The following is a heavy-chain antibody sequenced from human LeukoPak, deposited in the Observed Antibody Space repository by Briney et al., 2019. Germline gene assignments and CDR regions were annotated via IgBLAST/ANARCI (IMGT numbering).Heavy chain of an antibody. J-gene: IGHJ4*02. D-gene: IGHD3-22*01. V-gene: IGHV3-7*01. CDR1: GFTFSSYW. Sequence: TGGSLRLSCAASGFTFSSYWMSWVRQAPGKGLEWVANIKQDGSEKYYVDSVKGRFTISRDNAKNSLYLQMNSLRAEDTAVYYCARAAYYYDSSGYLSPYYWGQGTLVTVSS. CDR2: IKQDGSEK. CDR3: ARAAYYYDSSGYLSPYY.